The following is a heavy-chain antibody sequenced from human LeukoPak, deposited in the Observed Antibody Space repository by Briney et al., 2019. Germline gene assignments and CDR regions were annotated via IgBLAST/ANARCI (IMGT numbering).Heavy chain of an antibody. V-gene: IGHV5-51*01. J-gene: IGHJ3*02. CDR1: GYSFSNYW. Sequence: TGKSLKISCKGSGYSFSNYWIAWVRQVPGKGLDWMGIIFPGDSDTRYSPSFQGQVTMSADKNIFTAYLQWSSLKASDTARYYCATNVGMTTTKGALDIWGQGTMVTVSS. CDR2: IFPGDSDT. CDR3: ATNVGMTTTKGALDI. D-gene: IGHD5-24*01.